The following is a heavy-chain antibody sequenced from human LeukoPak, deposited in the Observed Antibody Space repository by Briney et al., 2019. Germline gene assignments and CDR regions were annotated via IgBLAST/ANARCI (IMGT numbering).Heavy chain of an antibody. D-gene: IGHD3-22*01. Sequence: GGSLRLSCAGSGVTFSTYWMRWVRHAPGKGLVWVSRINSEGSTISYADSVKGRFTISRDNAKNTLLLLMNSLRAEDTAVYYCARISSDSISYYDHWGQGTLVTVSS. CDR1: GVTFSTYW. CDR3: ARISSDSISYYDH. V-gene: IGHV3-74*01. CDR2: INSEGSTI. J-gene: IGHJ4*02.